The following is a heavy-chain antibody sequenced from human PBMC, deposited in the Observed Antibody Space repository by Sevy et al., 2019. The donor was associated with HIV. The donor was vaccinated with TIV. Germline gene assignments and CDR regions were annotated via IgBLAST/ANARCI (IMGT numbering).Heavy chain of an antibody. CDR2: IKGKIYDGTI. D-gene: IGHD6-13*01. Sequence: GGSLRLSCAASGFTFSNAWMSWVRQAPGKGLEWVGRIKGKIYDGTIDYAAPVKGRFTISRDDSKNTLYLQMNSVKNEDAAVYYCTTDSWSQEDYYDYWGQGTLVTVSS. CDR1: GFTFSNAW. J-gene: IGHJ4*02. V-gene: IGHV3-15*01. CDR3: TTDSWSQEDYYDY.